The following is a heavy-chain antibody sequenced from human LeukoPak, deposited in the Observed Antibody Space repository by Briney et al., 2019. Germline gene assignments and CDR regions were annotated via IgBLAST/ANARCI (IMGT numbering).Heavy chain of an antibody. CDR2: IGGSGLDT. CDR3: AKEGVILGPSHFDH. V-gene: IGHV3-23*01. CDR1: GFTFSSYG. D-gene: IGHD2-21*01. Sequence: SGGSLRLSCAASGFTFSSYGMTWVSQAPGKGLEWVSSIGGSGLDTYYPDSVKGRFFISRDNAKSTLYLQMNSLGAEDKAVYFCAKEGVILGPSHFDHWGQGTLVTVSS. J-gene: IGHJ4*02.